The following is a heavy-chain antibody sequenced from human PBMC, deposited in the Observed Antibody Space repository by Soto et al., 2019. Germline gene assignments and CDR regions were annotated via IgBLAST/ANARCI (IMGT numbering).Heavy chain of an antibody. CDR3: ARARSITIFGVVIYYYMDV. CDR1: GFTFSSYG. Sequence: GGSLRLSCAASGFTFSSYGMHWVRQAPGKGLEWVAVIWYDGSNKYYADSVKGRFTISRDNAKNSLYLQTNSLRAEDTAVYYCARARSITIFGVVIYYYMDVWGKGTTVTVSS. D-gene: IGHD3-3*01. V-gene: IGHV3-33*01. CDR2: IWYDGSNK. J-gene: IGHJ6*03.